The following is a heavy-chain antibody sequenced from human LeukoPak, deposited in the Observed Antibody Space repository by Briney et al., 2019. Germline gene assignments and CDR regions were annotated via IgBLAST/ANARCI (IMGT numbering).Heavy chain of an antibody. CDR2: ISGSGGST. V-gene: IGHV3-23*01. CDR1: GFTFTTYW. Sequence: GGSLRLSCAASGFTFTTYWMHWVRQAPGKGLEWVSAISGSGGSTYYADSVKGRFTISRDNSKNTLYLQMNSLRAEDTAVYYCAKTVTTGSGYWGQGTLVTVSS. J-gene: IGHJ4*02. D-gene: IGHD4-17*01. CDR3: AKTVTTGSGY.